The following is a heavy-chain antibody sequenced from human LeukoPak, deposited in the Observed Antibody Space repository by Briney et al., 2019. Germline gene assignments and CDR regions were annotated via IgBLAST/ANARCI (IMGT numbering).Heavy chain of an antibody. Sequence: SETLSLTCAVYGGSFSGYYWSWIRQPPGKGLEWIGEINHSGSTNYNPSLKSRVTISVDTSKNQFSLKLSSVTAADTAVYYCARHPRGYSYGYRNWGQGTLVTVSS. D-gene: IGHD5-18*01. CDR1: GGSFSGYY. CDR3: ARHPRGYSYGYRN. J-gene: IGHJ4*02. CDR2: INHSGST. V-gene: IGHV4-34*01.